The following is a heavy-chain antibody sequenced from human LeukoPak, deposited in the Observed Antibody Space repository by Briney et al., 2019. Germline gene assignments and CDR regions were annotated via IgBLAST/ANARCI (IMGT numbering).Heavy chain of an antibody. CDR2: IKQDGSEK. CDR3: ARGMATIFYYFDY. CDR1: GFTFSSYW. J-gene: IGHJ4*02. Sequence: GALRLSCAASGFTFSSYWMIWVRQAPGKGPGWVANIKQDGSEKSYVDSVKGRFTISRDNAKNSLYLQINSLRAEDTAVYYCARGMATIFYYFDYWGQGTLVTVSS. V-gene: IGHV3-7*01. D-gene: IGHD5-24*01.